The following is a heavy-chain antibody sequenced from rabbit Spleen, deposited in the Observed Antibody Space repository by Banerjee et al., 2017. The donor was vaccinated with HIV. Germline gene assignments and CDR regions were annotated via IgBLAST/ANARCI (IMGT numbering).Heavy chain of an antibody. CDR3: ATYVDYDGDFNL. Sequence: QEQLEESGGDLVRPEGSLKLSCKASGFSFSNKAVMCWVRQAPGKGLEWIACINAVTGKAVCASWAKGRFIMSRTSSTKVTLQMTSLTAADTATYFCATYVDYDGDFNLWGQGTLVTVS. D-gene: IGHD2-1*01. CDR1: GFSFSNKAV. V-gene: IGHV1S45*01. J-gene: IGHJ4*01. CDR2: INAVTGKA.